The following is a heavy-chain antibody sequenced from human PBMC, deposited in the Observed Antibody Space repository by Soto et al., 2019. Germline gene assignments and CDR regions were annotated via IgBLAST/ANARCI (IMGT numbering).Heavy chain of an antibody. CDR2: ISYDGSNK. CDR3: ARPLWRDDYNWGYFDL. V-gene: IGHV3-30-3*01. CDR1: GFTFSGSA. Sequence: PGGSLRLSCAASGFTFSGSAMHWVRQAPGKGLEWVAVISYDGSNKYYADSVKGRFTISRDNSKNTLYLQMNSLRAEDTAVYYCARPLWRDDYNWGYFDLWGRGTLVTVSS. D-gene: IGHD4-4*01. J-gene: IGHJ2*01.